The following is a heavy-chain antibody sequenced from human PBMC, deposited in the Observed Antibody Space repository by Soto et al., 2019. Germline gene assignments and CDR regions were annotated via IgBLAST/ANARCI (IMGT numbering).Heavy chain of an antibody. CDR2: IIPIFGTA. CDR1: GGTFSSYA. D-gene: IGHD2-2*01. J-gene: IGHJ6*04. V-gene: IGHV1-69*13. CDR3: AREGYCSSTSCSEYYYYYGMDV. Sequence: SVKVSCKASGGTFSSYAISWVRQAPGQGLEWMGGIIPIFGTANYAQKFQGRVTITADESTSTAYMELSSLRSEDTAVYYCAREGYCSSTSCSEYYYYYGMDVWGKGTTVTVSS.